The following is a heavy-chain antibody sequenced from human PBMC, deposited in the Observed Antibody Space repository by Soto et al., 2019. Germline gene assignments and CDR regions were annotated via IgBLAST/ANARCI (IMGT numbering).Heavy chain of an antibody. D-gene: IGHD5-12*01. CDR3: ARGVGGFPNIVATISWFDP. Sequence: QVQLVQSGAEVKKPGASVKVSCKASGYTFTSYGISWVRQAPGQGLEWMGWISDYNGNTNYAQKLQGRVTMTTDTVTSTAYMELRSLRSDDTAGYYCARGVGGFPNIVATISWFDPRGQGTLVTAAS. J-gene: IGHJ5*02. V-gene: IGHV1-18*01. CDR1: GYTFTSYG. CDR2: ISDYNGNT.